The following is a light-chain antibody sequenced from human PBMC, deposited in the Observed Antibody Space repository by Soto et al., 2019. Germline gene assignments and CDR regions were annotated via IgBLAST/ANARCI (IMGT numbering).Light chain of an antibody. CDR3: QSYDSSLSGVV. CDR2: ANT. Sequence: QSVLTQPPSVSGAPGQRGTISCTGSSSTIGAGYDVHWYQQLPGTAPKLLFYANTDRPSGVPERFSGSKSGTSASLAITGLQAEDESDYYCQSYDSSLSGVVFGGGTKLTVL. V-gene: IGLV1-40*01. J-gene: IGLJ2*01. CDR1: SSTIGAGYD.